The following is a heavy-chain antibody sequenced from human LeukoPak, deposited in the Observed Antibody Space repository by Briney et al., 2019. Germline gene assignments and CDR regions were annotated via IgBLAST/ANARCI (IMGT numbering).Heavy chain of an antibody. CDR1: GYTFTSYG. CDR2: ISAYNGNT. J-gene: IGHJ4*02. D-gene: IGHD1-1*01. Sequence: GASVKVSCKASGYTFTSYGINWVRQAPGQGLEWMGWISAYNGNTNYAQKLQGRVTMTTDTSTSTAYMGLRSLRSDDTAVYYCARILHDTYFDYWGQGTLVTVSS. CDR3: ARILHDTYFDY. V-gene: IGHV1-18*01.